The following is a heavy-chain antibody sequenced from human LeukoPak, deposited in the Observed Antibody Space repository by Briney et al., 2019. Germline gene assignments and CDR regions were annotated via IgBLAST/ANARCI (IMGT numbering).Heavy chain of an antibody. D-gene: IGHD4-17*01. J-gene: IGHJ4*02. V-gene: IGHV3-13*04. Sequence: PGGSLRLSCAASGFTFSSYDMHWVRQAAGEGLEWVSAIGTVGDTYYPGSVKGRFTISRDSAKNSLYLQMNSLRAGDTAVYYCARGLYGDYAGPGRNYFEYWGRGTLVTVSS. CDR2: IGTVGDT. CDR1: GFTFSSYD. CDR3: ARGLYGDYAGPGRNYFEY.